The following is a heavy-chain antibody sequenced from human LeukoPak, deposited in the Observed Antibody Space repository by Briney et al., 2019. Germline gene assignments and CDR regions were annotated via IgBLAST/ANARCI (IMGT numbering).Heavy chain of an antibody. Sequence: ASVKVSCKASGYTFTSYYMHWVRQAPGQGLEWMGIINPSGGSTSYAQKFQGRVTITADKSTSTAYMELSSLRSEDTAVYYCASSRSGSDEGGLFDYWGQGTLVTVSS. CDR3: ASSRSGSDEGGLFDY. V-gene: IGHV1-46*01. D-gene: IGHD1-26*01. CDR1: GYTFTSYY. J-gene: IGHJ4*02. CDR2: INPSGGST.